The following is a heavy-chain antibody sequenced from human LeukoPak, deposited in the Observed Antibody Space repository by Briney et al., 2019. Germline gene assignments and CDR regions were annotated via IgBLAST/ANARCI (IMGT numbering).Heavy chain of an antibody. V-gene: IGHV1-8*01. CDR2: MNPNSGNT. D-gene: IGHD3-10*01. CDR1: GYTFTSYD. J-gene: IGHJ4*02. Sequence: ASVKVSCKASGYTFTSYDINWVRQAPGQGLEWMGWMNPNSGNTGYAQKFQGRVTMTRNTSISTAYMELSSLRSEDTAVYYCARGLTMVRGVITNAPLGYWGQGTLVTVSS. CDR3: ARGLTMVRGVITNAPLGY.